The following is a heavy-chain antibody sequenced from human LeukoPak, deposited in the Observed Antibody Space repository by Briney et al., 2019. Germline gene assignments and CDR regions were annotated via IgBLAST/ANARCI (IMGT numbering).Heavy chain of an antibody. J-gene: IGHJ4*02. CDR2: IIPIIGTA. Sequence: SVKVSCKASGGTFSSYAISWVRQAPGQGLEWMGGIIPIIGTANNAQKFQGRVTITADKSTSTAYMELSSLRSEDTAVYYCAICRYSYGYLWSDYWGQGTLVTVSS. CDR1: GGTFSSYA. CDR3: AICRYSYGYLWSDY. V-gene: IGHV1-69*06. D-gene: IGHD5-18*01.